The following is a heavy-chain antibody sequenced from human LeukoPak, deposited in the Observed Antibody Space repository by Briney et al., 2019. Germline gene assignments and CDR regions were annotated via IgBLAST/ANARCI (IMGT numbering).Heavy chain of an antibody. J-gene: IGHJ4*02. CDR1: GFTVSSNY. D-gene: IGHD2-2*01. CDR3: AKRPTDCTSTSCYLIDY. Sequence: GGSPRLSCAASGFTVSSNYMSWVRQAPGKGLEWVSVIYSGGSTYYADSVKGRFTISRDNSKNTLFLQMNNLRGEDTAVYYCAKRPTDCTSTSCYLIDYWGQGTLVTVSS. V-gene: IGHV3-53*05. CDR2: IYSGGST.